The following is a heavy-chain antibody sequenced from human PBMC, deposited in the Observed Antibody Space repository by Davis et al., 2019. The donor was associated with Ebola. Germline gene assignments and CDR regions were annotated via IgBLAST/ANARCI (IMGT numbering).Heavy chain of an antibody. CDR1: GYSFGSYG. J-gene: IGHJ4*02. CDR3: ARDNGYGSGSYYLFDN. D-gene: IGHD3-10*01. CDR2: IRVNSGDT. Sequence: ASVKVSCKASGYSFGSYGVSWVRQAPGQGLEWMGWIRVNSGDTKFPQKFQGRVTLTTDASTRTAYLEMKSLRPDDTAVYYCARDNGYGSGSYYLFDNWGQGTLVTVSS. V-gene: IGHV1-18*01.